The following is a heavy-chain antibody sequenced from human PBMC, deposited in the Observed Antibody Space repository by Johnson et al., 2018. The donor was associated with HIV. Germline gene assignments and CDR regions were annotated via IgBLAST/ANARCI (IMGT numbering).Heavy chain of an antibody. CDR1: GFTFADYG. J-gene: IGHJ3*02. V-gene: IGHV3-9*01. D-gene: IGHD2-21*02. Sequence: GQLVESGGGLVQPGGSLRLSCTPSGFTFADYGMTWVRQAPGQGLEWVSGISWNSDNIGYADSVKGRFTISRDNAKKSLYLQRYSLRAEDTALYHWAKLQPSDSLAGAFDIWGQGTMVTVSS. CDR2: ISWNSDNI. CDR3: AKLQPSDSLAGAFDI.